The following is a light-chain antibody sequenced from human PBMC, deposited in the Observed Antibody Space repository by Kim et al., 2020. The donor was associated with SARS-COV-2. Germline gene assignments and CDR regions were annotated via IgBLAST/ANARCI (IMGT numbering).Light chain of an antibody. CDR2: KAS. CDR1: QNVQNW. CDR3: QQYHTGST. V-gene: IGKV1-5*03. J-gene: IGKJ1*01. Sequence: SASVGDTLTINCRASQNVQNWVAWYKQKPGQVPKLLVEKASHLQSGVPPRFSGSGFGSHFTLTITTLQPDDFASYYCQQYHTGSTFGQGTKVDIK.